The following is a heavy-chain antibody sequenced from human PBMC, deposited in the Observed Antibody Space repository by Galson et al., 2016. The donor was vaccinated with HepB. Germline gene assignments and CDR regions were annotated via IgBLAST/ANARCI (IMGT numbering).Heavy chain of an antibody. V-gene: IGHV3-30*03. J-gene: IGHJ4*02. D-gene: IGHD2/OR15-2a*01. Sequence: SLRLSCAASGFTFSNYGMHWVRQAPGKGLEWVAAESMDGRRKFYADSVKGRFTISRDNSNSMLFLQMSSLRADDTAVYYCARRHEYFPPVGCSFDYWRQGTLVSVSS. CDR1: GFTFSNYG. CDR3: ARRHEYFPPVGCSFDY. CDR2: ESMDGRRK.